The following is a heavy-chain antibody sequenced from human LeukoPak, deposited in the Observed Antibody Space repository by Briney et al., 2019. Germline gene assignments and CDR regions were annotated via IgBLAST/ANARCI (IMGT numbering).Heavy chain of an antibody. Sequence: GGSLRLSRAASGFTFSSWGMSWVRQAPGKGLEWVSAISGSGGNTYYADSVKGRFTISRDNSKNTLFLQMNSLGAGDTAVYYCAKVRFGSGGGRGLDVWGQGTTVTVSS. D-gene: IGHD3-10*01. CDR3: AKVRFGSGGGRGLDV. CDR1: GFTFSSWG. V-gene: IGHV3-23*01. CDR2: ISGSGGNT. J-gene: IGHJ6*02.